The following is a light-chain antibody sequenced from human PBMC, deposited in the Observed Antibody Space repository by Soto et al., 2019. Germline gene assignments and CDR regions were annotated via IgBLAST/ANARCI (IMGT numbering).Light chain of an antibody. CDR3: QQSYSAPFT. CDR2: GAS. J-gene: IGKJ3*01. CDR1: QSISLY. Sequence: DIQMTQSPSSLSASVGDRVTITCRASQSISLYLNWYQQKPGKAPNLLIFGASSLQSGVPSRFSGSGAGTDFTLTISSLQPEDFATYYCQQSYSAPFTFGPGIKVDIK. V-gene: IGKV1-39*01.